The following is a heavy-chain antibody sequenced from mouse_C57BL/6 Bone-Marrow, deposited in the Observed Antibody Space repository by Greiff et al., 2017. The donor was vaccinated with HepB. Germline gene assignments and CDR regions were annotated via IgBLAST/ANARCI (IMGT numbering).Heavy chain of an antibody. J-gene: IGHJ4*01. V-gene: IGHV5-4*01. Sequence: VQLKESGGGLVKPGGSLKLSCAASGFTFSSYAMSWVRQTPEKRLEWVATISDGGSYTYYPDNVKGRFTISRDNAKNNLYLQMSHLKSEDTAMYYCARVISHYAMDYWGQGTSVTVSS. CDR3: ARVISHYAMDY. D-gene: IGHD2-4*01. CDR1: GFTFSSYA. CDR2: ISDGGSYT.